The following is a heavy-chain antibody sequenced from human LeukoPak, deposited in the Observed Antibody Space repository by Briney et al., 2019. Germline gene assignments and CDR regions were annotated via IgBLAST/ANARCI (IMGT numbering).Heavy chain of an antibody. V-gene: IGHV3-48*03. D-gene: IGHD2-2*01. CDR2: ISSSGSTI. CDR1: GFTFSSYE. Sequence: PGGSLRLSCAASGFTFSSYEMNWVRQAPGKGLEWVSYISSSGSTIYYADSVKGRFTISRDNAKNSLYLQMNSLRAEDTAVYYCVAGLDIVVVPAASYYGMDVWGKGTTVTVSS. J-gene: IGHJ6*04. CDR3: VAGLDIVVVPAASYYGMDV.